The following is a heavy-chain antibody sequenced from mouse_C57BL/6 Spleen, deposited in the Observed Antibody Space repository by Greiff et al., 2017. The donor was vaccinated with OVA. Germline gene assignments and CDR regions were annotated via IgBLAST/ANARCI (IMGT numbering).Heavy chain of an antibody. Sequence: QVQLQQSGPELVKPGASVKISCKASGYTFTDYYINWVKQRPGQGLEWIGWIYPGSGNTKYNEKFKGKATLTVDTSSSTAYMQLSSLTSEDSAVYFCAREYFGYYGTRSSYYFDYWGQGTTLTVSS. CDR2: IYPGSGNT. V-gene: IGHV1-84*01. D-gene: IGHD1-1*01. J-gene: IGHJ2*01. CDR3: AREYFGYYGTRSSYYFDY. CDR1: GYTFTDYY.